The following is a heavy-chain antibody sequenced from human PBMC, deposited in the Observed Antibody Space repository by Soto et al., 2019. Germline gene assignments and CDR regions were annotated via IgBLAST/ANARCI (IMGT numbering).Heavy chain of an antibody. V-gene: IGHV3-30-3*01. CDR1: GFTFSSYA. CDR3: ARDQVGGYCSSTSCYNGNYYYYGMAV. CDR2: ISYDGSNK. J-gene: IGHJ6*02. Sequence: QVQLVESGGGVVQPGRSLRLSCAASGFTFSSYAMHWVRQAPGKGLEWVAVISYDGSNKYYADSVKRRFTISRDNSKNTLYLQMISLRAENTAVYYCARDQVGGYCSSTSCYNGNYYYYGMAVWGQGTTVTASS. D-gene: IGHD2-2*02.